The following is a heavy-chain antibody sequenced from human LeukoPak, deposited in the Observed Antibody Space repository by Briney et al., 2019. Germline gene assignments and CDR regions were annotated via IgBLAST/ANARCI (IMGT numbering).Heavy chain of an antibody. V-gene: IGHV1-24*01. CDR3: ATEYGSGRAGLYFDY. CDR1: GYTLTELS. J-gene: IGHJ4*02. CDR2: FDPEGGKT. Sequence: ASVKVSCKVSGYTLTELSMHWVRHAPGKGLGLMGGFDPEGGKTIYAQKFQGRVTMTEDTSTDTAYLEISSLRAEDTAVYYCATEYGSGRAGLYFDYWCRGTLVSVTS. D-gene: IGHD3-10*01.